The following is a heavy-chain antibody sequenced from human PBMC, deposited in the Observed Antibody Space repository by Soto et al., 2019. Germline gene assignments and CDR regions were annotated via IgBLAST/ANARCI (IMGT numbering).Heavy chain of an antibody. Sequence: NPSETLSLTCAVSGDSISNYYCMWIRQPPGKGLESIGYLYYGRSANYNPSLKSRITINPDTSKNQFSLQLNSVTPEDTAVYYCARDVTVWFGELLAENWFDPWGQGTLVTVSS. D-gene: IGHD3-10*01. J-gene: IGHJ5*02. CDR3: ARDVTVWFGELLAENWFDP. CDR1: GDSISNYY. CDR2: LYYGRSA. V-gene: IGHV4-59*12.